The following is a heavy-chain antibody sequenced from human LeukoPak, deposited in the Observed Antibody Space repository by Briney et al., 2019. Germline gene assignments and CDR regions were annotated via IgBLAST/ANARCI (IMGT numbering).Heavy chain of an antibody. CDR3: ARNYYDSSGYCFDY. CDR2: ISYDGSNK. D-gene: IGHD3-22*01. J-gene: IGHJ4*02. V-gene: IGHV3-30-3*01. CDR1: GFTFSSYA. Sequence: PGGSLRLSCAASGFTFSSYAMHWVRQAPGKGLEWVAVISYDGSNKYYADSVKGRFTISRDNSKNTLYLQMNSLRAEDTAVYYCARNYYDSSGYCFDYWGQGTLVTVSS.